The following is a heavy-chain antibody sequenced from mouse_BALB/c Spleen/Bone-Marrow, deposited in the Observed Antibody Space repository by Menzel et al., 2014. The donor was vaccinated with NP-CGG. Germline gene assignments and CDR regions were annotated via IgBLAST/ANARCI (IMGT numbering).Heavy chain of an antibody. V-gene: IGHV7-3*02. CDR2: IRNKAYGYTT. Sequence: EVQLVESGGGSVQPGGSLRLSCAPSGFTFTDYYMNWVRQPPGKALEWLGFIRNKAYGYTTEYSASVKGRFTISRDNSQGILYLQMNSLRAEDSATYYCARDMGGILFDSWGQGTTLTVSS. D-gene: IGHD4-1*01. CDR1: GFTFTDYY. J-gene: IGHJ2*01. CDR3: ARDMGGILFDS.